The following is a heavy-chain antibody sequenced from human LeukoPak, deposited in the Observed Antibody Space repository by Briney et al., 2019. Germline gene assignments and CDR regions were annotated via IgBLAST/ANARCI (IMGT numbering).Heavy chain of an antibody. D-gene: IGHD1-26*01. J-gene: IGHJ5*02. CDR1: GGSISTYY. CDR2: IYYTGST. V-gene: IGHV4-59*01. CDR3: ARSAGVGTTGNWSDP. Sequence: SETLSLTCTVSGGSISTYYWTWIRQPPGKGLEWIGYIYYTGSTKYNPSLKSRVTISVDTSENQFSLKLSSVTAADTAVYYCARSAGVGTTGNWSDPWGQGTLVTVSS.